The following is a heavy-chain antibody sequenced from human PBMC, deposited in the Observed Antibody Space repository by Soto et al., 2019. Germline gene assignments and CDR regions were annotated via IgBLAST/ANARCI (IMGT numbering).Heavy chain of an antibody. CDR3: AREDQDYYDSSGNPFDY. D-gene: IGHD3-22*01. CDR1: GGSFSGYY. J-gene: IGHJ4*02. CDR2: INHSGST. V-gene: IGHV4-34*01. Sequence: ASETLSLTCAVYGGSFSGYYWSWIRQPPGKGLEWIGEINHSGSTNYNPSLKSRVTISVDTSKNQFSLKLSSVTAADTAVYYCAREDQDYYDSSGNPFDYWGQGTLVTVSS.